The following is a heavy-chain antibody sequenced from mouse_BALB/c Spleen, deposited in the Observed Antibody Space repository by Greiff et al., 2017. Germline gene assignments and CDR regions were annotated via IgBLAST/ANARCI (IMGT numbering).Heavy chain of an antibody. Sequence: EVKLMESGGGLVKPGGSLKLSCAASGFTFSSYTMSWVRQTPEKRLEWVATISSGGSYTYYQDSVKGRFTITRDNAKNTLYLQMSSLKSEDTAMYYCTRYPYGNVYDFDYWGQGTTVTVSS. CDR1: GFTFSSYT. CDR3: TRYPYGNVYDFDY. V-gene: IGHV5-6-4*01. J-gene: IGHJ2*01. CDR2: ISSGGSYT. D-gene: IGHD2-1*01.